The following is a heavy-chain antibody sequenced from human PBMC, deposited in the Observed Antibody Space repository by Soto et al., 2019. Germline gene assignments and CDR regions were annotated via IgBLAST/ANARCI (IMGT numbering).Heavy chain of an antibody. Sequence: SETLSLTCSFSCGSISSSNYYWACIRQPPGKGLEWIGSIYYIGNTYYNPSLKSRVTMSVDTSKNQFSLKVTSVTAADTAIYYCAREDRTNGYNYDYWGQGTLVTVSS. J-gene: IGHJ4*02. V-gene: IGHV4-39*01. D-gene: IGHD1-1*01. CDR3: AREDRTNGYNYDY. CDR1: CGSISSSNYY. CDR2: IYYIGNT.